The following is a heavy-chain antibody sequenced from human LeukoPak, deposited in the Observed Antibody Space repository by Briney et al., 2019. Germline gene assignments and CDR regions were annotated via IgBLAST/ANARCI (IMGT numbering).Heavy chain of an antibody. D-gene: IGHD1-7*01. Sequence: ASVKVSCKASGYTFTGYYMHWVRQAPGQGLEWMGWINPNSGGTNCAQKFQGRVTMTRDTSISTAYMELSRLRSDDTAVYYCARGAELELAFDIWGQGTMVTVSS. V-gene: IGHV1-2*02. CDR2: INPNSGGT. CDR3: ARGAELELAFDI. J-gene: IGHJ3*02. CDR1: GYTFTGYY.